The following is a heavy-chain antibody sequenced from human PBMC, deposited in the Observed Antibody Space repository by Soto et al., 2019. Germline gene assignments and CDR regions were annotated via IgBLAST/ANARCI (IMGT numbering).Heavy chain of an antibody. Sequence: ASVKVSCKASGYTFTSYDINWVRQATGQGLEWMGWMNPNSGNTGYAQKFQGRVTMTRNTSISTAYMELSSLRSEDTAVYYCARRQYDILTGYYIGGDYWGQGTLVTVSS. CDR1: GYTFTSYD. V-gene: IGHV1-8*02. CDR2: MNPNSGNT. CDR3: ARRQYDILTGYYIGGDY. J-gene: IGHJ4*02. D-gene: IGHD3-9*01.